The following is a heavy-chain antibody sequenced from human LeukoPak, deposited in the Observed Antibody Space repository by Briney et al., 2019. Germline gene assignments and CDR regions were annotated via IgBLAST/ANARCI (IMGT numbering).Heavy chain of an antibody. Sequence: ASVKVSCKASGYTFTSYGISWVRQAPGQGLEWMGWISAYNGNTNYAQKLQGRVTVTTDTSTSTAYMELRSLRSDDTAVYYCARDLGVGGYCSSTSCSWFDPWGQGTLVTVSS. D-gene: IGHD2-2*01. CDR1: GYTFTSYG. J-gene: IGHJ5*02. CDR3: ARDLGVGGYCSSTSCSWFDP. CDR2: ISAYNGNT. V-gene: IGHV1-18*04.